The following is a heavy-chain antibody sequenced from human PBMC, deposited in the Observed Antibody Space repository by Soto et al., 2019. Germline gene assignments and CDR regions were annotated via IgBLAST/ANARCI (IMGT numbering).Heavy chain of an antibody. Sequence: SETLSLTCAVYGGSFSGYYWSWIRQPPGKGLEWIGEINHSGSTNYNPSLKSRVTISVDTSKNQFSLKLSSVTAADTAVYYCARGRRPNSGYYYYYMDVWGKGTTVTVSS. J-gene: IGHJ6*03. V-gene: IGHV4-34*01. CDR2: INHSGST. D-gene: IGHD2-21*01. CDR1: GGSFSGYY. CDR3: ARGRRPNSGYYYYYMDV.